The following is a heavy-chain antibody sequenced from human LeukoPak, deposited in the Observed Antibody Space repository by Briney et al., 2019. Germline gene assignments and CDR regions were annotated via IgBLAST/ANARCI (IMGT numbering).Heavy chain of an antibody. CDR3: ARDYYDSSGYYPNWFDP. Sequence: GGSLRLSCAASGFTFSNYGLSWVRQAPGKGLEWVSGITGSGGSTYYADSVKGRFTISRDNAKNSLYLQMNSLRAEDTAVYYCARDYYDSSGYYPNWFDPWGQGTLVTVSS. D-gene: IGHD3-22*01. J-gene: IGHJ5*02. CDR2: ITGSGGST. V-gene: IGHV3-23*01. CDR1: GFTFSNYG.